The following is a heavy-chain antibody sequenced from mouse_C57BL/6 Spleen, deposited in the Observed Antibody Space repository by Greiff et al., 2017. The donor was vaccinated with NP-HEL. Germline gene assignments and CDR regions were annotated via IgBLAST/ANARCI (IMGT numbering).Heavy chain of an antibody. Sequence: QVQLQQPGAELVKPGASVKLSCKASGYTFTSYWMQWVKQRPGQGLEWIGEIDPSDSYTNYNQKFKGKATLTVDTSSSTAYMQLSSLTSEDSAVYYCARGDGNYAVDYWGQGTTLTVSS. D-gene: IGHD2-1*01. V-gene: IGHV1-50*01. CDR3: ARGDGNYAVDY. J-gene: IGHJ2*01. CDR1: GYTFTSYW. CDR2: IDPSDSYT.